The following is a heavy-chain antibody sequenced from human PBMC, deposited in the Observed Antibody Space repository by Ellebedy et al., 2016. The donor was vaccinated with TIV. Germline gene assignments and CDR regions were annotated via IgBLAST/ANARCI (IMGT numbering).Heavy chain of an antibody. V-gene: IGHV1-69*13. J-gene: IGHJ4*02. Sequence: SVKVSCXASGGTFSSYAISWVRQAPGQGLEWMGGIIPIFGTANYAQKFQGRVTITADESTSTAYMELSSLRSEDTAVYYCARGLCGGGNCYSADYFDSWGQGTLVTVSS. CDR2: IIPIFGTA. D-gene: IGHD2-15*01. CDR1: GGTFSSYA. CDR3: ARGLCGGGNCYSADYFDS.